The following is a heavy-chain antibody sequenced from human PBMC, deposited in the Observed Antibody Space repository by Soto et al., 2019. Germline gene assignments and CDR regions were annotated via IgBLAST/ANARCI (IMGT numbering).Heavy chain of an antibody. D-gene: IGHD3-3*01. J-gene: IGHJ6*03. CDR3: ARSAHADYYYMDV. CDR1: GFTLSSDA. Sequence: EVQLVESGGGLAQPGGSLRLSCAASGFTLSSDAMDWVRQAPGKGLEYVSGISSNGIGTYYANSVKGRFTISRDNSKNTVYLQMDSLRPEDMAVYYCARSAHADYYYMDVWGKGTTVTVS. V-gene: IGHV3-64*01. CDR2: ISSNGIGT.